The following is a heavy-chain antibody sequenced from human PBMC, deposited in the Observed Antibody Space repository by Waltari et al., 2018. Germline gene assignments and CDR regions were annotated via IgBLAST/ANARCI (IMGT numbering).Heavy chain of an antibody. J-gene: IGHJ4*02. V-gene: IGHV3-7*01. D-gene: IGHD7-27*01. CDR2: IHKDGSEK. CDR3: VRDHWGPDY. CDR1: GFTFTDSW. Sequence: EVHLVESGGGLVQPGGSLRLSCAASGFTFTDSWMSGVRQAPGKGPEWVANIHKDGSEKNYVDYVKGRFTISRDNAKDSVYLQMNSLRADDTAMYYCVRDHWGPDYWGQGTLVTVSS.